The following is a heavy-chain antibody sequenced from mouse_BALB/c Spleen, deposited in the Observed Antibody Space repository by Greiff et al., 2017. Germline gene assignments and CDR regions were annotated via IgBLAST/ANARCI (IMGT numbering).Heavy chain of an antibody. CDR1: GFTFSSFG. CDR2: ISSGSSTI. D-gene: IGHD4-1*01. V-gene: IGHV5-17*02. Sequence: EVMLVESGGGLVQPGGSRKLSCAASGFTFSSFGMHWVRQAPEKGLEWVAYISSGSSTIYYADTVKGRFTISRDNPKNTLFLQMTSLRSEDTAMYYCARGLGRPGFDYWGQGTTLTVAS. CDR3: ARGLGRPGFDY. J-gene: IGHJ2*01.